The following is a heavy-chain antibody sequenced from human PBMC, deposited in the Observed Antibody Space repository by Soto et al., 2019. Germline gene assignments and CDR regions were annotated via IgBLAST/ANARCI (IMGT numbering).Heavy chain of an antibody. J-gene: IGHJ6*02. Sequence: ASVKVSCKASGYPFTGQYMHWVRQAPGQGLEWMGWINPDSGDTKYAQKFQGRVTMTRDTSISTVYMELSMLKSDDTAVYYCARDRGNMVAIFHHYYGMDVWGQGTTVTVSS. V-gene: IGHV1-2*02. CDR2: INPDSGDT. CDR1: GYPFTGQY. D-gene: IGHD3-3*02. CDR3: ARDRGNMVAIFHHYYGMDV.